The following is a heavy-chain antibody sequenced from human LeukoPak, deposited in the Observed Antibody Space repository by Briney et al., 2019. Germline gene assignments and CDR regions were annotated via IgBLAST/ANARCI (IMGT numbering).Heavy chain of an antibody. CDR1: GFSFSSYV. CDR2: ISYDGSSK. V-gene: IGHV3-30*18. Sequence: GGSLRLSCGASGFSFSSYVMHWVRQAPGKGLEWMAVISYDGSSKYCADFVKGRLTISRDNSKNTLYLQMNSLRAEDTAVYYCAKEPTPYYNFYGMDVWGQGTTVTVSS. J-gene: IGHJ6*02. CDR3: AKEPTPYYNFYGMDV.